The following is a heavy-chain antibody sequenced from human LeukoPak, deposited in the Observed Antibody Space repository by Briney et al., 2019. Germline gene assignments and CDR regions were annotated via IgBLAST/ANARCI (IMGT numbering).Heavy chain of an antibody. CDR1: GFTFSSYS. Sequence: GGSLRLSCAASGFTFSSYSMNWVRQAPGKGLEWVSSISSSSSYIYYADSVKGRFTISRDNAKNSLYLQMNSLRAEDTAVYYCARGTYYYDSSGYGDAFDIWGQGTMVTASS. CDR2: ISSSSSYI. D-gene: IGHD3-22*01. V-gene: IGHV3-21*01. CDR3: ARGTYYYDSSGYGDAFDI. J-gene: IGHJ3*02.